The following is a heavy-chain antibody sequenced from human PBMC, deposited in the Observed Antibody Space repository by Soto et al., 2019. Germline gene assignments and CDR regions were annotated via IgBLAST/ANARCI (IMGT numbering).Heavy chain of an antibody. CDR1: GGSVSSGPYH. CDR3: MRSHGAY. Sequence: QVQLQESGPGLVKTSETLSLTCTVSGGSVSSGPYHWNWVRQPPGKGLEGMGHISYSGTANYNPSLRGRVTMATDTSTNQFSLRLTSVTAADTAVYYCMRSHGAYWGQGALVTVSP. CDR2: ISYSGTA. D-gene: IGHD3-16*01. V-gene: IGHV4-61*01. J-gene: IGHJ4*02.